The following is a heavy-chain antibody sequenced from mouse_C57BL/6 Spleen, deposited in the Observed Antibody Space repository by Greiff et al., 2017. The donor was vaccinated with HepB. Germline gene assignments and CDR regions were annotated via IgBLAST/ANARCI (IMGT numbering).Heavy chain of an antibody. CDR1: GFTFNTYA. Sequence: EVQRVESGGGLVQPKGSLKLSCAASGFTFNTYAMHWVRQAPGKGLEWVARIRSKSSNYATYYADSVKDRFTISRDDSQSMLYLQMNNLKTEDTAMYYCVRGTIYDGYFNAMDYWGQGTSVTVSS. CDR3: VRGTIYDGYFNAMDY. D-gene: IGHD2-3*01. CDR2: IRSKSSNYAT. V-gene: IGHV10-3*01. J-gene: IGHJ4*01.